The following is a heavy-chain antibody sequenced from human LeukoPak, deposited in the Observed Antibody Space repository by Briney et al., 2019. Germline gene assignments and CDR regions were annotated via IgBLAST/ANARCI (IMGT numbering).Heavy chain of an antibody. CDR1: GGSISSSSYY. CDR2: IYYSGST. Sequence: SETLSLTCTVSGGSISSSSYYWGWIRQPPGKGLEWIGSIYYSGSTSYNPSLKSRVTISVDTSKNQFSLKLSSVTAADTAVYYCARVRRNWFDPWGQGTLVTVSS. CDR3: ARVRRNWFDP. V-gene: IGHV4-39*01. J-gene: IGHJ5*02.